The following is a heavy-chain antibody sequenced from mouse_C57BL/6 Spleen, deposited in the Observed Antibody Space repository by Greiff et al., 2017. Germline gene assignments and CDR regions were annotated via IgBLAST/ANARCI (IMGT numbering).Heavy chain of an antibody. CDR1: GYTFTSYW. J-gene: IGHJ2*01. V-gene: IGHV1-72*01. Sequence: QVQLQQPGAELVKPGASVKLSCKASGYTFTSYWMHWVKQRPGRGLEWIGRIDPNSGGTKYNEKFKSKATLTVDKPSSTAYMKLSSLTSEDSAVYYCARKVPPNYYGSSYLDYWGQGTTLTVSS. CDR3: ARKVPPNYYGSSYLDY. CDR2: IDPNSGGT. D-gene: IGHD1-1*01.